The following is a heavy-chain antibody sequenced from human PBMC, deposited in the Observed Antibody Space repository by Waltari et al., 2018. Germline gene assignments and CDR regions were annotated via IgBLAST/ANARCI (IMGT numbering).Heavy chain of an antibody. Sequence: EVQLVESGGGSVQPGGSLRLSCVISGPIPTHWMSWVRQAPGKGLEWVANIKGDGSDKNYLESVKGRFTVSIDNAKNSLYLQMNNLRVEDTAVYYCARELSRSGRDYWGQGTLVTVSS. CDR2: IKGDGSDK. D-gene: IGHD1-26*01. CDR1: GPIPTHW. J-gene: IGHJ4*02. V-gene: IGHV3-7*01. CDR3: ARELSRSGRDY.